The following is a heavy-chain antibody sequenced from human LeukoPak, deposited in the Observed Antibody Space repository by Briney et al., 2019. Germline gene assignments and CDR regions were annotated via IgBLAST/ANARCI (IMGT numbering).Heavy chain of an antibody. CDR2: IYHNGST. CDR3: AREEFGTALFDL. Sequence: TTSGILSLTCSVSGASINSGAFFWGWIRQSPGMGLQWIASIYHNGSTYYTPSLKSRLTMSLDMSKNHFSLRLKSVTAADTAVYYCAREEFGTALFDLWGQGTLVTVSS. V-gene: IGHV4-39*07. CDR1: GASINSGAFF. D-gene: IGHD1-7*01. J-gene: IGHJ5*02.